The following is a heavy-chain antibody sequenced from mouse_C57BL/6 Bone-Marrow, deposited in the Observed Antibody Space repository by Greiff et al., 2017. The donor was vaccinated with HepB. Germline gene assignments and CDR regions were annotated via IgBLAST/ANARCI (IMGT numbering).Heavy chain of an antibody. CDR1: GYTFTSYW. V-gene: IGHV1-7*01. J-gene: IGHJ3*01. Sequence: VQLQQSGAELAKPGASVKLSCKASGYTFTSYWMHWVKQRPGQGLEWIGYINPSSGYTKYKQKFQDKATLTADKSSSTAYMQLSSLTYEDSAVYYCARPSPYDGYYWTWFAYWGQGTLVTVSA. D-gene: IGHD2-3*01. CDR3: ARPSPYDGYYWTWFAY. CDR2: INPSSGYT.